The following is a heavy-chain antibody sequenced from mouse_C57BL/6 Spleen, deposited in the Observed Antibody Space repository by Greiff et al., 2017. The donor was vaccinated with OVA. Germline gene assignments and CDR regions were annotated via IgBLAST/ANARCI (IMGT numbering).Heavy chain of an antibody. Sequence: QVQLQQSGPELVKPGASVKISCKASGYAFSSSWMNWVKQRPGKGLEWIGRIYPGDGDTNYNGKFKGKATLTADKSSSTAYMQLSSLTSEDCAVYFCAREDYYGRSFDYWGQGTTLTVSS. CDR1: GYAFSSSW. J-gene: IGHJ2*01. CDR3: AREDYYGRSFDY. D-gene: IGHD1-1*01. V-gene: IGHV1-82*01. CDR2: IYPGDGDT.